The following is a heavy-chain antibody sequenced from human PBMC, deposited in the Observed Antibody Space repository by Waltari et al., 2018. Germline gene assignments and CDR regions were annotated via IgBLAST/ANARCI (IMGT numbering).Heavy chain of an antibody. CDR2: IYPGDPDT. D-gene: IGHD3-16*02. V-gene: IGHV5-51*01. CDR3: ASATKYDYIWVSYRPAYFDY. CDR1: GYSFTSYW. J-gene: IGHJ4*02. Sequence: EVQLVQSGAEVKKPGESLKISCKGSGYSFTSYWIGWVRQTPGKGLEWMGIIYPGDPDTRYSPSCQGQVTSAADKSISTAYLQWSSLKASDTAMYYCASATKYDYIWVSYRPAYFDYWGQGTLVTVSS.